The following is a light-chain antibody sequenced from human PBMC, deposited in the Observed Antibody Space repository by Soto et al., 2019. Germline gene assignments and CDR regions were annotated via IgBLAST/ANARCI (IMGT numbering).Light chain of an antibody. CDR2: YDD. CDR1: ASNIGKNG. V-gene: IGLV1-36*01. CDR3: AAWDDGLNGLV. J-gene: IGLJ3*02. Sequence: QSVLTQPPSVSGAPGQGVTFSCSGSASNIGKNGVNWYQQLPGKAPKLVVYYDDLLPSGVSDRFSGSNSGTSASLAISGLQSEDEADYFCAAWDDGLNGLVFGGGTKLTVL.